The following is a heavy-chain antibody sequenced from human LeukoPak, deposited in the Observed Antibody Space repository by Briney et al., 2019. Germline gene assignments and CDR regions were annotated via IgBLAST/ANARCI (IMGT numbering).Heavy chain of an antibody. V-gene: IGHV1-18*01. D-gene: IGHD3-9*01. J-gene: IGHJ3*02. CDR3: ARVYDILTGYYPGDAFDI. CDR2: ISAYNGNT. Sequence: ASVKVSCKASGYTFTSYGISWVRQAPGQGLEWMGWISAYNGNTNYARKLQGRVTMTTDTSTSTAYMELRSLRSDDTAVYYCARVYDILTGYYPGDAFDIWGQGTMVTVSS. CDR1: GYTFTSYG.